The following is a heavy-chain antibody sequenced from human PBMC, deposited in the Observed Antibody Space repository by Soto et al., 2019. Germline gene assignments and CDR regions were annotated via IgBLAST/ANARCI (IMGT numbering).Heavy chain of an antibody. V-gene: IGHV3-30*18. Sequence: LRLSCVGSGFTFSSYGMHWVRHAPGKGLECVAVISDTGSSHYYAASVEGRFTISRENSKNTLSLHMDRLRVEDTAVYYCAKDRGGDCPDNSCYFGADYWGQGTPVTVSS. CDR1: GFTFSSYG. J-gene: IGHJ4*02. D-gene: IGHD2-2*01. CDR2: ISDTGSSH. CDR3: AKDRGGDCPDNSCYFGADY.